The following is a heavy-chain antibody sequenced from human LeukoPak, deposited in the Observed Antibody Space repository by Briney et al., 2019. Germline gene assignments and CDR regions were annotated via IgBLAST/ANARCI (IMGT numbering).Heavy chain of an antibody. J-gene: IGHJ4*02. V-gene: IGHV3-23*01. CDR2: ISGSGHST. Sequence: SGGSLRLSCAASGFTFSNYAMSWVRQAPGKGLEWVSAISGSGHSTYYADSVKGRLTISRDNSKNTLFLLMNSLKTEDTAVYYCTTYGYGSGSYYNEPLDYWGQGTLVTVSS. CDR3: TTYGYGSGSYYNEPLDY. D-gene: IGHD3-10*01. CDR1: GFTFSNYA.